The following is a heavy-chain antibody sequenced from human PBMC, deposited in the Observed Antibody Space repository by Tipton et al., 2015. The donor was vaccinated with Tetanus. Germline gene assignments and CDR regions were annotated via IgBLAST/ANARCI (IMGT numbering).Heavy chain of an antibody. J-gene: IGHJ4*02. V-gene: IGHV3-23*01. CDR2: VSASGNT. D-gene: IGHD2-21*02. Sequence: SLRLSCAASGLTFSSYAMTWVRQAPGRGLEWVSGVSASGNTNYADSVDGRFTISRDNAKNTMYLQMNSLRAEDTATYYCAKLKSRGDSSAIEHWGQGTLVTVSS. CDR1: GLTFSSYA. CDR3: AKLKSRGDSSAIEH.